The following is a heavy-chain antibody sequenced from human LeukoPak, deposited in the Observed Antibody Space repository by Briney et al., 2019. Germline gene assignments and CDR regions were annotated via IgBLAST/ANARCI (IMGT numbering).Heavy chain of an antibody. CDR1: GYTFTGYY. D-gene: IGHD1-26*01. CDR3: ARGTEYGYFGSYYANFPY. V-gene: IGHV1-2*02. Sequence: ASVKVSCKASGYTFTGYYMNWVRQAPGQGLEWMGWINPNSGDTNYAQKFQGRVTMARDTSISTAYMELSRLKSDDTAVYYCARGTEYGYFGSYYANFPYWGQGTLVTVS. CDR2: INPNSGDT. J-gene: IGHJ4*02.